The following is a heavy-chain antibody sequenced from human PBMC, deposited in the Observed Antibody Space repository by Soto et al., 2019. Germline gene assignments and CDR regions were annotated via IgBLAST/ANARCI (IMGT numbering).Heavy chain of an antibody. CDR2: IYPGDSDT. V-gene: IGHV5-51*01. CDR3: ARRSIAARRGYYYYYMDV. D-gene: IGHD6-6*01. CDR1: GYSFTSYW. Sequence: PGESLKISCKGSGYSFTSYWIGWVRQMPGKGLEWMGIIYPGDSDTRYSPSFQGQVTISADKPISTAYLQWSSLKASDTAMYYCARRSIAARRGYYYYYMDVWGKGTTVTVSS. J-gene: IGHJ6*03.